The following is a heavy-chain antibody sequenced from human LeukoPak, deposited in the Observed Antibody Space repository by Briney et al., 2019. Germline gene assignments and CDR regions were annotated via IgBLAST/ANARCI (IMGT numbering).Heavy chain of an antibody. CDR2: IRYDGSIK. V-gene: IGHV3-30*02. CDR3: SKLKATRTDPFDY. J-gene: IGHJ4*02. CDR1: GFTFSSYG. Sequence: GVSLRLSCAASGFTFSSYGMHWVRQAPGKGLEWVAFIRYDGSIKYYADSVKGRFTISRDNSKNTLYLEMNSLRTEDTADYYCSKLKATRTDPFDYWGQGTLVTVSS. D-gene: IGHD1-1*01.